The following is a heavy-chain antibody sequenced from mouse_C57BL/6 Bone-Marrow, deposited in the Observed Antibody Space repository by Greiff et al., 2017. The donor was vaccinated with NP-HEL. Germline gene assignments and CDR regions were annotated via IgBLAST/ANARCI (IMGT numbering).Heavy chain of an antibody. J-gene: IGHJ3*01. CDR1: GYSFTDYH. CDR3: ARCHDGYFSAWFAY. CDR2: INPNYGTT. D-gene: IGHD2-3*01. Sequence: EVQLQESGPELVKPGASVKISCKASGYSFTDYHMNWVKQSNGKSLEWIGVINPNYGTTSYNQKFKGKATLTVDQSSSTAYMQLNSLTSEDSAVYYCARCHDGYFSAWFAYWGQGTLVTVSA. V-gene: IGHV1-39*01.